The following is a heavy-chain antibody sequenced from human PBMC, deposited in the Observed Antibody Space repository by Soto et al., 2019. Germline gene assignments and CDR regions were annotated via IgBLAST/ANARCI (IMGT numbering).Heavy chain of an antibody. J-gene: IGHJ4*02. D-gene: IGHD3-22*01. Sequence: QVQLVQSGAEVRKPGSSVKVSCKASGGTFSRHGISWVRLAPGQGLEWMGGIIPIFGTANHAQKFQGRVTITADESTITAYMELSSLRSEDTAVYYCARGWGYDNNDYYYAYWGQGTLVIVSS. CDR1: GGTFSRHG. V-gene: IGHV1-69*01. CDR2: IIPIFGTA. CDR3: ARGWGYDNNDYYYAY.